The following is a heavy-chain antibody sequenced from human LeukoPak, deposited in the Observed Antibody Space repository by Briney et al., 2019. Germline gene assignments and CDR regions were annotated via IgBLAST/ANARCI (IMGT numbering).Heavy chain of an antibody. CDR2: ISSSSSYI. D-gene: IGHD3-22*01. CDR1: GFTFSSYS. CDR3: QRGGVTMSY. J-gene: IGHJ4*02. V-gene: IGHV3-21*01. Sequence: GGSLRLSCAASGFTFSSYSMNRVRQAPGKGLEGVSSISSSSSYIYYAASVKGRFTISRNNAKNSLYLQMNSLRAEDTAVYYCQRGGVTMSYWGQGTLVTVSS.